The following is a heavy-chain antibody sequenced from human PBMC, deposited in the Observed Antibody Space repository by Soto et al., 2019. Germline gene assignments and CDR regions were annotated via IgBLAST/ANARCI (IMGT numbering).Heavy chain of an antibody. Sequence: GASVKVSCKASGGTFSSYAISWVRQAPGQGLEWMGGIIPIFGTANYAQKFQGRVTITADESTSTAYMELSSLRSEDTAVYYCATENLTRYCSSTSCYTLFDIWGQGTMVTVSS. CDR1: GGTFSSYA. V-gene: IGHV1-69*13. CDR3: ATENLTRYCSSTSCYTLFDI. CDR2: IIPIFGTA. J-gene: IGHJ3*02. D-gene: IGHD2-2*02.